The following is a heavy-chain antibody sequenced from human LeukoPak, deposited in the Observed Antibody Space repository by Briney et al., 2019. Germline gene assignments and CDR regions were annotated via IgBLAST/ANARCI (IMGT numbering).Heavy chain of an antibody. D-gene: IGHD5-24*01. Sequence: SETLSLTCTVSGGSINSYYWSWIRQPPGKILEWIGFIYSSGSTDYNPSLESRVTISLDTSKNQFSLKMTSVTAADTAVYYCARGRDGSSPWYFDYWGQGTLVTVSS. V-gene: IGHV4-59*01. CDR3: ARGRDGSSPWYFDY. CDR1: GGSINSYY. CDR2: IYSSGST. J-gene: IGHJ4*02.